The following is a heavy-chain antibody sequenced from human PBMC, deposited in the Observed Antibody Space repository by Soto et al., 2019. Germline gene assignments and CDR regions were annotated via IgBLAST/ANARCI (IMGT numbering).Heavy chain of an antibody. D-gene: IGHD3-10*01. CDR1: GYTFTSYA. Sequence: GASVKVSCKASGYTFTSYAMHWVRQAPGQRLEWMGWINAGNGNTKYSQKFQGRVTITRDTSASTAYMELSSLRSEDTAVYYCARDFRWFGELLSYFYYWGQGTLVTVYS. CDR3: ARDFRWFGELLSYFYY. J-gene: IGHJ4*02. CDR2: INAGNGNT. V-gene: IGHV1-3*01.